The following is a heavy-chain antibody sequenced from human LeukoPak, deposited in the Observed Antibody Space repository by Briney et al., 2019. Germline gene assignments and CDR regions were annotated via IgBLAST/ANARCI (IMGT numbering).Heavy chain of an antibody. CDR1: GFNFSDYY. CDR2: ISGSGSKI. CDR3: AISANGGNSFWNY. V-gene: IGHV3-11*01. Sequence: GGSLRLSCAAPGFNFSDYYMTWIRQAPGKGLEWVSYISGSGSKIDYADSVKGRFTISRDNAKNSVYLQMNSLRAEDTAVFYCAISANGGNSFWNYWGQGTLVTVSS. D-gene: IGHD4-23*01. J-gene: IGHJ4*02.